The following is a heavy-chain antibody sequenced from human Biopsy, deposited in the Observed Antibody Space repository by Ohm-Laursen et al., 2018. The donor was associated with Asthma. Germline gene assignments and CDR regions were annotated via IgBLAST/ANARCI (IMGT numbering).Heavy chain of an antibody. CDR1: GGTFSNFA. J-gene: IGHJ6*02. Sequence: SVKVSCKAPGGTFSNFAISWVRQAPGQGLEWLGGIKTVFGTTNYAQKFQGRVTITADESTSTAYMEVTSLRSEDTAIYYCARCQVGYSSGWSLLLKKIYYSGMDVWGQGTAVSVSS. D-gene: IGHD6-19*01. CDR2: IKTVFGTT. CDR3: ARCQVGYSSGWSLLLKKIYYSGMDV. V-gene: IGHV1-69*13.